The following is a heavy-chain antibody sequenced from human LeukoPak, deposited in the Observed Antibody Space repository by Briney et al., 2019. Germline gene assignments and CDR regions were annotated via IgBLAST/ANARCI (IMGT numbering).Heavy chain of an antibody. D-gene: IGHD3-3*01. CDR1: GFTVSSNY. Sequence: GGSLRLSCAASGFTVSSNYMSWVRQAPGKGLEWVSVIYSGGSTYYADSVKGRFTISRDNSKNTLYLQMNSLRAEDTAVYYCARGDLRFLFCMDVWGQGTTVTVSS. CDR2: IYSGGST. CDR3: ARGDLRFLFCMDV. J-gene: IGHJ6*02. V-gene: IGHV3-66*02.